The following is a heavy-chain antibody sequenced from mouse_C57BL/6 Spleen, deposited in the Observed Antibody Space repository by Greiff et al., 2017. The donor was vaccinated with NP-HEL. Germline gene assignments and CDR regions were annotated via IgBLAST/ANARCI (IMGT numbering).Heavy chain of an antibody. CDR1: GYTFTSYW. CDR2: IDPSDSYT. J-gene: IGHJ3*01. Sequence: QVQLQQPGAELVKPGASVKLSCKASGYTFTSYWMQWVKQRPGQGLEWIGEIDPSDSYTNYNQKFKGKATLTVDTSSSTAYMQLSSLTSEDSAVYYCASSTVVERFADGGEGTLVTVSA. CDR3: ASSTVVERFAD. D-gene: IGHD1-1*01. V-gene: IGHV1-50*01.